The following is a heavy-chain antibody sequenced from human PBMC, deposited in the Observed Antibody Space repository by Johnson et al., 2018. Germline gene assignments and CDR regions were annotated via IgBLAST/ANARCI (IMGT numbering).Heavy chain of an antibody. Sequence: QVQLVQSGAEVKKPGSSVKVSCKASGGTFSSYAISWVRQAPGQGLEWMGGIIPIFGTANYAQKFQGRVTITADESTSTAYMELISLRSEDTAVYYCAGHLVVAATGYYYYGMDVWGQGTTVTVSS. CDR1: GGTFSSYA. V-gene: IGHV1-69*12. CDR3: AGHLVVAATGYYYYGMDV. D-gene: IGHD2-15*01. CDR2: IIPIFGTA. J-gene: IGHJ6*02.